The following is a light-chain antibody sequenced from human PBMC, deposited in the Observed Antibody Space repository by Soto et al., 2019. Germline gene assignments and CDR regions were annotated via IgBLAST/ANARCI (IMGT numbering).Light chain of an antibody. CDR2: KAS. J-gene: IGKJ1*01. Sequence: DIQMTQSPSTLSASVEDSVTISCRARQSISRWLAWYQQKPGKAPKLLIYKASRLESGVPSRFSGSGSETEFTLSISSLQPDDFATYYCQHYNGYSTWTFGQGTKVDIK. CDR3: QHYNGYSTWT. CDR1: QSISRW. V-gene: IGKV1-5*03.